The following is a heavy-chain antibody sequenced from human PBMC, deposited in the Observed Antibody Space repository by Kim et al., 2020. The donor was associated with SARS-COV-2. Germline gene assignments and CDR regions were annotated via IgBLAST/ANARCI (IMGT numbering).Heavy chain of an antibody. D-gene: IGHD5-18*01. J-gene: IGHJ6*02. CDR3: AKDIGGRTAMVWNYYYYGMDV. V-gene: IGHV3-9*01. CDR2: ISWNSGSI. CDR1: GFTFDDYA. Sequence: GGSLRLSCAASGFTFDDYAMHWVRQAPGKGLEWVSGISWNSGSIGYADSVKGRFTISRDNAKNSLYLQMNSLRAEDTALYYCAKDIGGRTAMVWNYYYYGMDVWGQGTTVTVSS.